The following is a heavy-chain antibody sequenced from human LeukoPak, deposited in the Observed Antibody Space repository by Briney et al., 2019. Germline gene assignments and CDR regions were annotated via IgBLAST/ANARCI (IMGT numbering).Heavy chain of an antibody. D-gene: IGHD6-19*01. V-gene: IGHV3-11*01. J-gene: IGHJ4*02. CDR3: ARDPQGIAVAFDY. CDR2: IGSSGSTI. CDR1: GFTFSDYY. Sequence: GGSLRLSCAASGFTFSDYYMSWIRQAPGKGLEWVSYIGSSGSTIYYADSVKGRFTISRDNAKNSLYLQMNSLRAEDTAVYYCARDPQGIAVAFDYWGQGTLVTVSS.